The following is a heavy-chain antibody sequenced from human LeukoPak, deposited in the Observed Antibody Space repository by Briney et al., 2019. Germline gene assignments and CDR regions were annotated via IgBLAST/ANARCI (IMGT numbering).Heavy chain of an antibody. V-gene: IGHV4-34*01. CDR3: ATYSTGFDI. D-gene: IGHD6-19*01. Sequence: PAETLSLTCAVYGGSFSDYYWTWIRQPPGKGLGWIGEFNHRGSTHYNPSLKSRVTISVDTSKKQFSLKLSSVTAADTAVYYCATYSTGFDIWGQGTVVTVSS. CDR1: GGSFSDYY. J-gene: IGHJ3*02. CDR2: FNHRGST.